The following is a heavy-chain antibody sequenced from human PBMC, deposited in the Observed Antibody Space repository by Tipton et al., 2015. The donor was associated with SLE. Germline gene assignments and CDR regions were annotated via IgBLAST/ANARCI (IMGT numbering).Heavy chain of an antibody. Sequence: SLRLSCAAPGFTFSSYWMSWVRPAPGKGLEWVANIKQDGSEKYYVDSVKGRFTISRDNAKNSLYLQMNSLRAEDTAVYYCARPAGVQGFAFDYWGPGTLVSVSS. CDR2: IKQDGSEK. J-gene: IGHJ4*02. CDR3: ARPAGVQGFAFDY. V-gene: IGHV3-7*01. CDR1: GFTFSSYW. D-gene: IGHD3-10*01.